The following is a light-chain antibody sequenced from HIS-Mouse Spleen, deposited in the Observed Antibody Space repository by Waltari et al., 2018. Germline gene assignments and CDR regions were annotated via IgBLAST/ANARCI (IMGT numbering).Light chain of an antibody. V-gene: IGKV1-8*01. CDR2: AAS. Sequence: AIRMTQSPSSLSASTGDRVTITCRASQGISSYLAWYRKKPGKAPKLLIYAASTLQSGVPSRFSGSGSATDFTLTISCLQSEDFATYYCQQYYSYPPWTFGQGTKVEIK. CDR1: QGISSY. CDR3: QQYYSYPPWT. J-gene: IGKJ1*01.